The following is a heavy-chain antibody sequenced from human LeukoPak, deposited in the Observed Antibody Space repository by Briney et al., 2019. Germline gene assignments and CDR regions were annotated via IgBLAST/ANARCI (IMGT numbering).Heavy chain of an antibody. D-gene: IGHD6-19*01. CDR2: IYHSGST. Sequence: PXETLSLTCAVSGGSISSSNWWSWVRPPPGKGLEWIGEIYHSGSTNYNPSLKSRVTISVDKSKNQFSLKLSSVTAADTAVYYCARDSLSAGSAGFDYWGQGTLVTVSS. CDR3: ARDSLSAGSAGFDY. CDR1: GGSISSSNW. J-gene: IGHJ4*02. V-gene: IGHV4-4*02.